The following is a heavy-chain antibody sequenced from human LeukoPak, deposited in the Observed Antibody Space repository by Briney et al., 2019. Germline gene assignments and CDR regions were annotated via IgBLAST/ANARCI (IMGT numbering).Heavy chain of an antibody. V-gene: IGHV3-23*01. Sequence: GGSLRLSCAASGFTFSNYAMSWVRQAPGKGLEWVSGLSGSGGSTYYADSVKGRFTISRDNSKNTLYLQMSSLRAEDTAVYYCVSSIVGATHAFDIWGQGTMVTVSS. J-gene: IGHJ3*02. D-gene: IGHD1-26*01. CDR2: LSGSGGST. CDR3: VSSIVGATHAFDI. CDR1: GFTFSNYA.